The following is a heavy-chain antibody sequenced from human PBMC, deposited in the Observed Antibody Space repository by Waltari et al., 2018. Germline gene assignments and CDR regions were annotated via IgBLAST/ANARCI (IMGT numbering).Heavy chain of an antibody. V-gene: IGHV1-2*06. CDR3: ARVGSLYQLLEKRDQDV. J-gene: IGHJ6*04. D-gene: IGHD2-2*01. Sequence: QVQLVQSGAEVKKPGASVKVSCKASRYTFTGYYMHWVRQAPGQGLEWMGRINPSSGGTNYAQKFQGRVTMTRDTSISTAYMELGRLRSDDTAVYYCARVGSLYQLLEKRDQDVWGKGTTVTVAS. CDR1: RYTFTGYY. CDR2: INPSSGGT.